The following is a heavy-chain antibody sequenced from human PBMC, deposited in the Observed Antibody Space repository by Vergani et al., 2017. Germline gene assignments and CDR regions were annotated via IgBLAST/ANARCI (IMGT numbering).Heavy chain of an antibody. D-gene: IGHD3-3*01. CDR2: ITGNSYTI. J-gene: IGHJ6*02. CDR1: GFTFNDYR. Sequence: EVQLVESGGDYVQPGESLRLSCEASGFTFNDYRLNWVRQAPGRGLEWISSITGNSYTIYYADSVKGRFTISRDNARSFLYLHLTNLRVEDTAVYYCARDLHGYYAMDVWGQGTSVTVSS. V-gene: IGHV3-48*01. CDR3: ARDLHGYYAMDV.